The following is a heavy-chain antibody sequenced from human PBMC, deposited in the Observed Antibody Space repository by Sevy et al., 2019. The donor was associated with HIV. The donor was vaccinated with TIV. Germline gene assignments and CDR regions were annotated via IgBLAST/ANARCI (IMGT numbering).Heavy chain of an antibody. J-gene: IGHJ5*02. V-gene: IGHV1-2*02. CDR1: GYTFTAHY. Sequence: ASVKVSCKAFGYTFTAHYMHWVRLVPGQGLEWMGWINPNSGGTKYAQKFQGRVTMTRDTSISTAYMEMSRLRSDDTALYYCATYSVYGGAFDPWGQGTLVTVSS. CDR3: ATYSVYGGAFDP. D-gene: IGHD5-12*01. CDR2: INPNSGGT.